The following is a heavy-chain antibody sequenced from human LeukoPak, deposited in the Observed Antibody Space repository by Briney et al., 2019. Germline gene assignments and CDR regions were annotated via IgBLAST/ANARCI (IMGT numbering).Heavy chain of an antibody. V-gene: IGHV1-46*01. Sequence: ASVKVSCKASGYTFTSYYMHWVRQAPGQGREWMGIINPSGGSTSYAQKFQGRVTMTRDTSTSTVYMELSSLRSEDTAVYYCARDRGIVVVPAAMVEGGWFDPWGQGTLVTVSS. CDR1: GYTFTSYY. CDR2: INPSGGST. D-gene: IGHD2-2*01. CDR3: ARDRGIVVVPAAMVEGGWFDP. J-gene: IGHJ5*02.